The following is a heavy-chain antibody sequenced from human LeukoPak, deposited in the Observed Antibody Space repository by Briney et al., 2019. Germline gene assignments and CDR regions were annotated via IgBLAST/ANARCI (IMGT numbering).Heavy chain of an antibody. J-gene: IGHJ4*02. V-gene: IGHV1-18*01. D-gene: IGHD1-1*01. Sequence: ASVKVSCKASGYTFTSYGISWVRQAPGQGLEWMGWTSAHNDDTNYAETLQGRLTITTDISTSTAYMEPTSLRSDDTAVYYCARDWDSRNDYFDPWGQGTLVIVSS. CDR3: ARDWDSRNDYFDP. CDR1: GYTFTSYG. CDR2: TSAHNDDT.